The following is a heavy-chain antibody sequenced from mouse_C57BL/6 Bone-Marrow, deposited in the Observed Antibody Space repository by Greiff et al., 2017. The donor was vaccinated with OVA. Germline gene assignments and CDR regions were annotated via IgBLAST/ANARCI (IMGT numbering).Heavy chain of an antibody. CDR2: IYPRSGNT. Sequence: AQLQQSGAELARPGASVKLSCKASGYTFTSYGISWVKQRTGQGLEWIGEIYPRSGNTYYNEKFKGKATLTADKSSSTAYMELRSLTSEDSAVYFCARWGLTWFAYWGQGTLVTVSA. CDR3: ARWGLTWFAY. V-gene: IGHV1-81*01. CDR1: GYTFTSYG. J-gene: IGHJ3*01. D-gene: IGHD3-3*01.